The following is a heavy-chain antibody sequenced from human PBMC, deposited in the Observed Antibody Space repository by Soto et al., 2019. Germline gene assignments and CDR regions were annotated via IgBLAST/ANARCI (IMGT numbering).Heavy chain of an antibody. CDR3: AREGYGDYRFDY. J-gene: IGHJ4*02. Sequence: QVQLVQSGAEVKKPGASVKVSCKASGYIFTSYAIHWVRQAPGQRLEWMGWINAGNGNTKYLQKFQDRVTITRETSANIAYMDLSSLGSEDTAVYYCAREGYGDYRFDYWGQGTLVTVSS. D-gene: IGHD4-17*01. CDR1: GYIFTSYA. CDR2: INAGNGNT. V-gene: IGHV1-3*01.